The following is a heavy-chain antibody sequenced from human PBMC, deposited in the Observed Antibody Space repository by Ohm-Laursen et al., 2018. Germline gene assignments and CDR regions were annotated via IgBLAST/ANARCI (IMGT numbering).Heavy chain of an antibody. J-gene: IGHJ3*01. V-gene: IGHV4-59*02. Sequence: GTLSLTCTVSGGSVGSYFWSWIRQPPGKGLEWIGDIYNTGRTNYNPSLKSRLSISIALSRSQLTLKLNSMTAADTAMYFCARATLDCSGGNCRTDAFDLWGPGTMVTVSS. CDR3: ARATLDCSGGNCRTDAFDL. CDR1: GGSVGSYF. D-gene: IGHD2-15*01. CDR2: IYNTGRT.